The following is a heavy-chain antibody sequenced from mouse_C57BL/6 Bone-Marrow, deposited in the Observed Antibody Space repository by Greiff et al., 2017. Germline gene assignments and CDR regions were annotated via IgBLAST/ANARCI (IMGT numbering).Heavy chain of an antibody. V-gene: IGHV1-63*01. D-gene: IGHD2-1*01. Sequence: VQGVESGAELVRPGTSVKMSCKASGYTFTNYWIGWAKQRPGHGLEWIGDIYPGGGYTNYNEKFKGKATLTADKSSSTAYMQFSSLTSEDSAIYYCARCNPYAMDYWGQGTSVTVSS. CDR1: GYTFTNYW. CDR3: ARCNPYAMDY. CDR2: IYPGGGYT. J-gene: IGHJ4*01.